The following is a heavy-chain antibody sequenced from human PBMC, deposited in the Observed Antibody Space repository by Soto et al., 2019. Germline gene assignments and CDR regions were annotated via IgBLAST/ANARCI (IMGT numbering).Heavy chain of an antibody. D-gene: IGHD3-10*01. Sequence: ASVKVSCKASGYTFTNSNINWVRQAPGQGLEWMGWISAYSCNTKYAQNLQGRVTMTTDTSTSTAYMELRSLRSDDTAVYYCAREPGYYGSGSQGYYYYYMDVWGKGTTVTVSS. V-gene: IGHV1-18*01. CDR1: GYTFTNSN. CDR2: ISAYSCNT. CDR3: AREPGYYGSGSQGYYYYYMDV. J-gene: IGHJ6*03.